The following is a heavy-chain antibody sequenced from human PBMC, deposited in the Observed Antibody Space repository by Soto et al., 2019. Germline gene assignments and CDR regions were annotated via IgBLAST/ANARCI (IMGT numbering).Heavy chain of an antibody. V-gene: IGHV3-74*01. CDR1: GFTFGNYW. D-gene: IGHD2-15*01. CDR2: INSDGSVS. Sequence: EVQLVESGGGLVQPGGSLRLSCAASGFTFGNYWMYWVRQAPGKGLVWVSRINSDGSVSSYADSVKGRLTISRDNGKTTLYRQMDSLRVEDTAVYYCARGDCVGGTCYSLAGAFYYYMDVWGKGTTVTVFS. J-gene: IGHJ6*03. CDR3: ARGDCVGGTCYSLAGAFYYYMDV.